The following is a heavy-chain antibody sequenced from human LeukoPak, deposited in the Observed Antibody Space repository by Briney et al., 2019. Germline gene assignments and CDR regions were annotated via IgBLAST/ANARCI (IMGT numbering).Heavy chain of an antibody. CDR2: ISSSSSYI. V-gene: IGHV3-21*01. J-gene: IGHJ4*02. D-gene: IGHD3-16*01. Sequence: GGSLRLSCAASGFTFTSYSMNWVRQAPGKGLEWFSSISSSSSYIYYADSVKGRFTISRDNAKNSLYLQMNSLRAEDTAVYYCAREWGQLGELDYWGQGTLVTVSS. CDR3: AREWGQLGELDY. CDR1: GFTFTSYS.